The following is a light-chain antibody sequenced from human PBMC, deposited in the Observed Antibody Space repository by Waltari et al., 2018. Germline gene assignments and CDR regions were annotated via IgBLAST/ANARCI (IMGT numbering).Light chain of an antibody. V-gene: IGLV1-40*01. CDR2: GNN. Sequence: QSVLTQPPSVSGTPGQRVTISCSGSTSNIGAGHDVHWYQHLPGTAPKLLIYGNNNRPSGVPDRSSGSKPGTSASLAITGLQADDEADYFCQSFDNMLSGGVVFGGGTKLAVL. CDR1: TSNIGAGHD. J-gene: IGLJ2*01. CDR3: QSFDNMLSGGVV.